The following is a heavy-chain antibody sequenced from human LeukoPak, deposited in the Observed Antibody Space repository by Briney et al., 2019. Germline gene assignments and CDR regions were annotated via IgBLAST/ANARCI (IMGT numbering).Heavy chain of an antibody. CDR3: AKGPNSGSYSSFDY. Sequence: GGSLRLSCAASGFTVSSNYMSWVRQAPGKGLEWVAYISGSSGMIYYADSVRGRFTISRDNAKNSLCLQMNSLRAEDTALYYCAKGPNSGSYSSFDYWGQGTLVTVSS. J-gene: IGHJ4*02. CDR1: GFTVSSNY. CDR2: ISGSSGMI. D-gene: IGHD1-26*01. V-gene: IGHV3-48*01.